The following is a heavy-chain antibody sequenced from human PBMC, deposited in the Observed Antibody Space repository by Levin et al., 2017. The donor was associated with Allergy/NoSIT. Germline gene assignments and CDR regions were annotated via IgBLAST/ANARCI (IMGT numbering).Heavy chain of an antibody. J-gene: IGHJ3*02. V-gene: IGHV1-69*13. Sequence: SVKVSCKASGGTFSSYANSWVRQAPGQGLEWMGGIIPIFGTANYAQKFQGRVTITADESTSTAYMELSSLRSEDTAVYYCAREELERPLKSGYNAFDIWGQGTMVTVSS. CDR3: AREELERPLKSGYNAFDI. D-gene: IGHD1-1*01. CDR2: IIPIFGTA. CDR1: GGTFSSYA.